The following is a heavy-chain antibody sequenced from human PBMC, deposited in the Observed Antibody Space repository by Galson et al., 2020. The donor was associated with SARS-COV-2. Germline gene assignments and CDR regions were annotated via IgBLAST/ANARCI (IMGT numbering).Heavy chain of an antibody. J-gene: IGHJ4*02. CDR2: NSAYNGNT. V-gene: IGHV1-18*01. CDR1: GYTFTSYG. D-gene: IGHD6-13*01. Sequence: ASVKVSCKASGYTFTSYGISWVRQATGQGLEWMGWNSAYNGNTNYAQKLQGRVTMTTDTSTSTAYMELRSLRSDDTAVYYCARDRWAESSSWYLGWGQGTLVTVSS. CDR3: ARDRWAESSSWYLG.